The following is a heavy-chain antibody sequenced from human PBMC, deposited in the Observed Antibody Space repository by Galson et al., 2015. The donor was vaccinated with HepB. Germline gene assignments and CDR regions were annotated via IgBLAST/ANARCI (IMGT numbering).Heavy chain of an antibody. D-gene: IGHD6-25*01. CDR2: ISSGGTK. Sequence: LRLSCAVSGFSFTSHSMNWVRQAPGKGLEWVSYISSGGTKYYADSVKGRFTISRDDAKKSMYLHMSSLRAEDTAIYYCARNPASYDYYNMDVWGQGTTVTVSS. V-gene: IGHV3-48*01. CDR3: ARNPASYDYYNMDV. J-gene: IGHJ6*02. CDR1: GFSFTSHS.